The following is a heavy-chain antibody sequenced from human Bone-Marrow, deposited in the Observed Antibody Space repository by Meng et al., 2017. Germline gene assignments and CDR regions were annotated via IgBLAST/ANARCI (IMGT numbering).Heavy chain of an antibody. CDR1: GSSISNDENY. Sequence: QVQLQESGPGLVKPSQTLSLTCTVSGSSISNDENYWSWIRQSPGKGLEWIGEIKSGVYTNYNPSLKSRVTISVDTSKNQVSLKLTSVTAADTALYYCVRGVSGTVADYWGQGTLVTVSS. CDR3: VRGVSGTVADY. CDR2: IKSGVYT. D-gene: IGHD1-1*01. J-gene: IGHJ4*02. V-gene: IGHV4-30-4*08.